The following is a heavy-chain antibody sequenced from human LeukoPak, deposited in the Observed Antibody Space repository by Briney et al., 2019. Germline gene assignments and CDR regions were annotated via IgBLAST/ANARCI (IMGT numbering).Heavy chain of an antibody. CDR3: AREVPNAFDI. CDR1: GFTFSNYP. J-gene: IGHJ3*02. CDR2: VSRDGISK. Sequence: GGSLRLSCAASGFTFSNYPMHWVRQAPGKGLEWVAVVSRDGISKYYPDSVRGRFTISRDNSKNTLYLEVNSLRSEDTAVFYCAREVPNAFDIWGQGTMVTVSS. V-gene: IGHV3-30-3*01.